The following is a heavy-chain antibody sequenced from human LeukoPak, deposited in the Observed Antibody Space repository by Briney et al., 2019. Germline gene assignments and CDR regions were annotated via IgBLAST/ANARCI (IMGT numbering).Heavy chain of an antibody. Sequence: GESLKISCKGSGYSFTSYWIGWVRQMPGKGLEWMGIIYPGDSDTRYSPSFQGQVTISADKSISTAYLQWSSLKASDTAMYYCARHAPLQYSSWPVGMDAWGQGTTVTVSS. V-gene: IGHV5-51*01. J-gene: IGHJ6*02. CDR2: IYPGDSDT. CDR3: ARHAPLQYSSWPVGMDA. D-gene: IGHD6-6*01. CDR1: GYSFTSYW.